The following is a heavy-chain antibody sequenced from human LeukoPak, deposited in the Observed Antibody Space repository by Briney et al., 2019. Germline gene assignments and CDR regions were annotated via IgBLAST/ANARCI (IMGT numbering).Heavy chain of an antibody. Sequence: PSETLSLTCTVSGGSISSYYWSWIRQPPGKGLEWIGYIYYSGSTNYNPSLKSRVTISVDTSKNQFSLQLTSVSAADTAVYFCARDSHYTTSSNYYYYYTNVWGKGTTVTVSS. J-gene: IGHJ6*03. D-gene: IGHD6-6*01. CDR3: ARDSHYTTSSNYYYYYTNV. CDR2: IYYSGST. V-gene: IGHV4-59*12. CDR1: GGSISSYY.